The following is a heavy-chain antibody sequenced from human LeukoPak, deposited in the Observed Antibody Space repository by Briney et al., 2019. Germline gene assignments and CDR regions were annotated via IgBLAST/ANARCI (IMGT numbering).Heavy chain of an antibody. CDR3: ARLSVAGTTIDY. CDR2: IYTSGST. Sequence: SQTLSLTCTVSGGSISSGSYYWSWIRQPAGKGLEWIGRIYTSGSTNYNPSLKSRVTISVDTSKNQFSLKLSSVTAADTAVYYCARLSVAGTTIDYWGQGTLVTVSS. D-gene: IGHD6-19*01. CDR1: GGSISSGSYY. J-gene: IGHJ4*02. V-gene: IGHV4-61*02.